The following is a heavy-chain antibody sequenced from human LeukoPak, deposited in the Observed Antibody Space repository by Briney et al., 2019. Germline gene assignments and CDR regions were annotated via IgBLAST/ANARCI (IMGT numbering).Heavy chain of an antibody. CDR2: IYTSGST. D-gene: IGHD1-1*01. Sequence: SETLSLTCTVSGGSVSSYYWSWIRQPAGKGLEWIGRIYTSGSTNYNRSLKSRVTMSLDTSKNQFSLRVTSVAAADTAVYYCARGRPSGTAYDAFDIRGPGTMVTVSS. J-gene: IGHJ3*02. CDR1: GGSVSSYY. V-gene: IGHV4-4*07. CDR3: ARGRPSGTAYDAFDI.